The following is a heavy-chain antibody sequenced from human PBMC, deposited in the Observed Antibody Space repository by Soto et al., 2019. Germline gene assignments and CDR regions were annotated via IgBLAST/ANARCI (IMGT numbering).Heavy chain of an antibody. CDR1: GGSISSYY. CDR3: ARRGYYDSSGYYYYFDY. J-gene: IGHJ4*02. V-gene: IGHV4-59*08. CDR2: IYYSGST. Sequence: SETLSLTCTVSGGSISSYYWSWIRQPPGKGLEWIGYIYYSGSTNYNPSLKSRVTMYVDTSKNQFSLKLSSVTAADTAVYYCARRGYYDSSGYYYYFDYWGQGTLVTVSS. D-gene: IGHD3-22*01.